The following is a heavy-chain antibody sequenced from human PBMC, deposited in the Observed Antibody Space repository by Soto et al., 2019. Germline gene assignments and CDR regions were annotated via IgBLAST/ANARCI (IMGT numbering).Heavy chain of an antibody. CDR2: TYYRSRWYS. CDR1: GDSVSSSIVA. D-gene: IGHD2-15*01. J-gene: IGHJ6*02. CDR3: ARSEEDSDYYYYGLDV. V-gene: IGHV6-1*01. Sequence: QTLSLTFVISGDSVSSSIVAWNWVRQFPSRGLEWLWRTYYRSRWYSDFSVSVRGRIVINADTSKNQFSLQLNSVTPEDTAVYFCARSEEDSDYYYYGLDVWGQGTTVTASS.